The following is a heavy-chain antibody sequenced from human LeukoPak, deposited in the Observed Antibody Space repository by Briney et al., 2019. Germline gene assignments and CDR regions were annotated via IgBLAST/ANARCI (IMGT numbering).Heavy chain of an antibody. Sequence: GGSLRLSCAVSGITLSNYGMSWVRQAPGKGLEWVAGISDSGGRTNYADSVKGRYTISRDNPKNTLYLQMNSLRAEDTAVYFCAKRGVVIRVILVGFHKEAYYFDSWGQGALVTVSS. CDR3: AKRGVVIRVILVGFHKEAYYFDS. CDR2: ISDSGGRT. J-gene: IGHJ4*02. CDR1: GITLSNYG. D-gene: IGHD3-22*01. V-gene: IGHV3-23*01.